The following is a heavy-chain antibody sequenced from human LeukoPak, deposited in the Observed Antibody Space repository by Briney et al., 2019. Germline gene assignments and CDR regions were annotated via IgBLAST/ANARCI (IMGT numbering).Heavy chain of an antibody. CDR2: VKQDGSEK. Sequence: GGSLRLFCAACGFTFCSYWMSWVRQAPGKGLEWVANVKQDGSEKYYVDSVKGRFTISRDNAKNSLYLQMNSLRAEDTAVYYCARAWGYWRDAFDIWGQGTMVTVCS. CDR1: GFTFCSYW. D-gene: IGHD1-1*01. V-gene: IGHV3-7*05. CDR3: ARAWGYWRDAFDI. J-gene: IGHJ3*02.